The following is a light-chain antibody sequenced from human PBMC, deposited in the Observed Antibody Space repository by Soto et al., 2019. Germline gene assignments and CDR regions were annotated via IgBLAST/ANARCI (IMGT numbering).Light chain of an antibody. V-gene: IGKV1-5*01. CDR2: HVS. J-gene: IGKJ1*01. CDR3: QQYNSFST. Sequence: DIQMTQSPSTLSASVGDRVTIACRASQTINNWLAWYQQKPGKAPKLLIYHVSTLESGVPSRFSGSGSGTEFTLTISSLQPDEFATYYCQQYNSFSTFGQGTKVEIK. CDR1: QTINNW.